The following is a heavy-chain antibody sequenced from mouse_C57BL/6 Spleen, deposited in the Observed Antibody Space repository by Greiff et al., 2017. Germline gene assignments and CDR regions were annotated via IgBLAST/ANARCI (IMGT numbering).Heavy chain of an antibody. CDR3: ARGGTGTWAWFAY. J-gene: IGHJ3*01. D-gene: IGHD4-1*01. Sequence: QVQLQQPGTELVKPGASVKLSCKASGYTFTSYWMHWVKQRPGQGLEWLGNINPSNGGTNYNEKFKGKATLTVDKSSSTAYMQLSSLTSEDAAVYYCARGGTGTWAWFAYWGQGTLVTVSA. CDR1: GYTFTSYW. CDR2: INPSNGGT. V-gene: IGHV1-53*01.